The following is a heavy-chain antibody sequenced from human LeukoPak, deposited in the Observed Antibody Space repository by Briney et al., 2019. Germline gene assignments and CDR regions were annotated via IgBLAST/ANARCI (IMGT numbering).Heavy chain of an antibody. CDR3: ARSYSYGSRNFDS. CDR1: GYTFTSYF. CDR2: INPNDGST. V-gene: IGHV1-46*01. J-gene: IGHJ4*02. Sequence: ASVKVSCKASGYTFTSYFMHWVRQAPGQGLEWMGTINPNDGSTSYAQNFQGRVTMTRDTSTSTAYMELSSLRSEDTAVYYCARSYSYGSRNFDSWGQGTLVTVSS. D-gene: IGHD5-18*01.